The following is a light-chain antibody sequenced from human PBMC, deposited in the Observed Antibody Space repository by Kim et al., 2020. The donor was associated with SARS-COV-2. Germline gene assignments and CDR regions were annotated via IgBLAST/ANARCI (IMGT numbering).Light chain of an antibody. CDR2: STD. Sequence: GTVTLTCTSGTGAVTSGFYPNWFQQKPGQAPKALIYSTDNKHSWTPARFSGSLLGGKAALTLSGVKPEDEAEYYCLLYYADTQHWVFGGGTKLTVL. CDR3: LLYYADTQHWV. CDR1: TGAVTSGFY. J-gene: IGLJ3*02. V-gene: IGLV7-43*01.